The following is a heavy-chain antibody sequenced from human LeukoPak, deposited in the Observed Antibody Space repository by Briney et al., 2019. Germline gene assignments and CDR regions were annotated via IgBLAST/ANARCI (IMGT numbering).Heavy chain of an antibody. D-gene: IGHD2-15*01. J-gene: IGHJ4*02. CDR1: GGSFSGYY. Sequence: SETLSLTCAVYGGSFSGYYWSWIRQPPGKGLKWIGEINHSGSTNYNPSLKSRVTISVDTSKNQFSLKLSSVTAADTAVYYCARGPYCSGGSCYLIYYFDYWGQGTLVTVSS. CDR2: INHSGST. CDR3: ARGPYCSGGSCYLIYYFDY. V-gene: IGHV4-34*01.